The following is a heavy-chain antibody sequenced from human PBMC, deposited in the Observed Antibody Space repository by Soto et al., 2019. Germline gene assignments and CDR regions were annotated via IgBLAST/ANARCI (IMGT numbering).Heavy chain of an antibody. CDR1: GFSLSTSGVG. V-gene: IGHV2-5*02. CDR3: AHKGPEDWPLDY. J-gene: IGHJ4*02. D-gene: IGHD3-9*01. Sequence: SGPTLVNPTQTLTLTCTFSGFSLSTSGVGVGWIRQSPGKALEWLAVIYWDDDKRYSPSLKSRLSITKDTSKNQVVLTMTNMDHVDTATYYCAHKGPEDWPLDYWGQGTLVTVSS. CDR2: IYWDDDK.